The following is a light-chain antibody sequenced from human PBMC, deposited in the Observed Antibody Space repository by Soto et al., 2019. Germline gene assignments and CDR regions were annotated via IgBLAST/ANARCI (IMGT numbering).Light chain of an antibody. Sequence: QSVLTQPPSVSAAPGQKVTISCSGSSSNIGNNYVSWYQQLPGTAPKLLIYDTNKRPSGIPDRFSGSKSGTSATLGITGLQTGDEADYYCGTWDSSLSAHVVFGGGTKLTVL. CDR1: SSNIGNNY. J-gene: IGLJ2*01. CDR3: GTWDSSLSAHVV. V-gene: IGLV1-51*01. CDR2: DTN.